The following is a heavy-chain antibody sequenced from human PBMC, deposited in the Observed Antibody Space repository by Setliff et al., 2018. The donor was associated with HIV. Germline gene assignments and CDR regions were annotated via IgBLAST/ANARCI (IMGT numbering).Heavy chain of an antibody. CDR2: IYHTGST. V-gene: IGHV4-39*01. CDR3: ARRNSGWYDAFDI. D-gene: IGHD6-19*01. Sequence: SETLSLTCTVSGGSISSSSYYWGWIRQSPGKGLEWIGNIYHTGSTYYKPSLKSRVTISVDTSKNQFSLKLSSVTAADTAVYHCARRNSGWYDAFDIWGQGTMVTVSS. CDR1: GGSISSSSYY. J-gene: IGHJ3*02.